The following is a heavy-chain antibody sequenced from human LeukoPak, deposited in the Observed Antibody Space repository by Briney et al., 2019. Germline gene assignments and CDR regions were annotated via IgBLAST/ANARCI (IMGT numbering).Heavy chain of an antibody. D-gene: IGHD3-22*01. CDR2: IYTSGST. V-gene: IGHV4-61*02. CDR3: ARGPGYYYDSSGYQHPSYYFDY. CDR1: GGSISSGSYY. Sequence: SETLSLTCTVSGGSISSGSYYWSWIRQPAGKGLEWIGRIYTSGSTNYNPSLKSRVTISVDTSKNQFSLKLSSVTAADTAVYYCARGPGYYYDSSGYQHPSYYFDYWGQGTLVTVSS. J-gene: IGHJ4*02.